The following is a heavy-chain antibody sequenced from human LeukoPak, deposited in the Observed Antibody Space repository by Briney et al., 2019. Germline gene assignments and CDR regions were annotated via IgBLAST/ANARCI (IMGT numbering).Heavy chain of an antibody. CDR2: IYYSGSN. V-gene: IGHV4-59*01. J-gene: IGHJ4*02. D-gene: IGHD5-12*01. CDR1: GGSISSYY. CDR3: ARRETSGYAGDY. Sequence: SETLSLTCTVSGGSISSYYWSWIRQPPGKGLEWIGYIYYSGSNNYNPYLKSRVTISVDTSKNQCSLKLSSVTAADTAVYYCARRETSGYAGDYWGQGTLVTVSS.